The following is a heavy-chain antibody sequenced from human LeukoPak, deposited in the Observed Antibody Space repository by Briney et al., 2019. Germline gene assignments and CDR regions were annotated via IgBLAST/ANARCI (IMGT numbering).Heavy chain of an antibody. V-gene: IGHV1-2*02. CDR2: INPASGGT. CDR3: ARDRSRYFDF. Sequence: ASVKVSCKASGYTFTGYYMHWVRQAAGQGLEWMGWINPASGGTDYAQKFQGRVTITRDTSISTVYMDLRGLTADDTALYFCARDRSRYFDFWGQGTLVTVSS. D-gene: IGHD1-26*01. J-gene: IGHJ4*02. CDR1: GYTFTGYY.